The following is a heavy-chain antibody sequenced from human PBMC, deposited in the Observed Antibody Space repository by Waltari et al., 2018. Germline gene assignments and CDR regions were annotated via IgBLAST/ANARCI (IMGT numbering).Heavy chain of an antibody. CDR3: XRGEXGYDYVWGSXXFDWFDP. CDR1: GGXFSGYX. Sequence: VQLQQWGAGLLKPSETLSLTFAVYGGXFSGYXWSWIXQPPGQGLGWIWDSNHNGSNNYNPSLKXRATISVDTSKNXFSXKLXXXTXADTAVYSXXRGEXGYDYVWGSXXFDWFDPXGQGTLVTVXS. J-gene: IGHJ5*02. D-gene: IGHD3-16*02. V-gene: IGHV4-34*02. CDR2: SNHNGSN.